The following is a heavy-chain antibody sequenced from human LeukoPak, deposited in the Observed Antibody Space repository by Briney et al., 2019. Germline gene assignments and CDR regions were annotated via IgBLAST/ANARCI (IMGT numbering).Heavy chain of an antibody. CDR2: SYPGVET. CDR3: ARGGIGYFDY. D-gene: IGHD2/OR15-2a*01. Sequence: SETLSLTCTVSGGSISNSYWSWIRQPAGKGLEWIARSYPGVETNYNPSLKSRVTISVDTSKNQFSLKLSSVTAADTAVYYCARGGIGYFDYWGQGTLVTVSS. J-gene: IGHJ4*02. CDR1: GGSISNSY. V-gene: IGHV4-4*07.